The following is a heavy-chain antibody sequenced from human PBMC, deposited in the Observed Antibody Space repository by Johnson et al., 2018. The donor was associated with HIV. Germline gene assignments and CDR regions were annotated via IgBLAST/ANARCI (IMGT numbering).Heavy chain of an antibody. CDR2: ISSSGSTI. CDR3: ARDWDPGEPMGAFDI. V-gene: IGHV3-11*04. D-gene: IGHD3-16*01. J-gene: IGHJ3*02. Sequence: QVQLVESGGGVVQPGRSLRLSCAASGFTFSDYYMSWIRQAPGKGLEWVSYISSSGSTIYYADSVKGRFPISRDNSKNTLYLQMNSLRAEDTAVYYCARDWDPGEPMGAFDIWGQGTMVTVSS. CDR1: GFTFSDYY.